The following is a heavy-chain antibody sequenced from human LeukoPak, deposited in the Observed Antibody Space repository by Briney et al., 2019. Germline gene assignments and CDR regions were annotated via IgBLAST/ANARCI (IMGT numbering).Heavy chain of an antibody. V-gene: IGHV1-46*01. Sequence: ASVEVSCKASGYTFTSYYMHWVRQGPGQGLEWMGIINPSGGSTSYAQKFQGRVTMTRDTSTNTVYMELSSLRSEDTAVYYCARDRVVGLGIDNAFDIWGHGTMVTVSS. CDR3: ARDRVVGLGIDNAFDI. CDR1: GYTFTSYY. J-gene: IGHJ3*02. CDR2: INPSGGST. D-gene: IGHD2-15*01.